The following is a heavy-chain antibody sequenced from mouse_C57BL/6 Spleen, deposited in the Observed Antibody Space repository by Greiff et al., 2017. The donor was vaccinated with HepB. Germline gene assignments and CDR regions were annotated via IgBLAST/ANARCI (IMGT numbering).Heavy chain of an antibody. CDR1: GYTFTSYW. Sequence: VQLQQSGTVLARPGASVKMSCKTSGYTFTSYWMHWVKQRPGQGLEWIGAIYPGNSDTSYNQKFKGKAKLTAVTSASTAYMELSSLTNEDSAVYYCTRGGVTTVDWYFDVWGTGTTVTVSS. CDR3: TRGGVTTVDWYFDV. CDR2: IYPGNSDT. D-gene: IGHD1-1*01. V-gene: IGHV1-5*01. J-gene: IGHJ1*03.